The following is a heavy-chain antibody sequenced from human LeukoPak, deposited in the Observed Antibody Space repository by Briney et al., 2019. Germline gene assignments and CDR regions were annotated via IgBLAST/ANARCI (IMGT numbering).Heavy chain of an antibody. Sequence: PGGSLRLSCAASGFTFSSYGMHWVRQAPGKGLEWVAFIRYDGSNKYYADSVKGRLTISRDNSKNTLYLQMNSLRAEDTAVYYCAKGGAPAFDYWGQGTLVTVSS. V-gene: IGHV3-30*02. CDR2: IRYDGSNK. CDR1: GFTFSSYG. J-gene: IGHJ4*02. D-gene: IGHD1-26*01. CDR3: AKGGAPAFDY.